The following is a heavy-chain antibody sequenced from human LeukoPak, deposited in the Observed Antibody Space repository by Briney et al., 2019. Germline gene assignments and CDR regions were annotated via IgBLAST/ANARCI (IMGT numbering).Heavy chain of an antibody. Sequence: PGGSLRLSCAASGFTFSSYDMHWVRQAPGKGLEWVSAIGTAGDTYYPGSVKGRFTISRENAKNSLYLQMNSLRAGDTAVYYCARTGPDYDSSGSNAFDIWGQGTMVTVSS. J-gene: IGHJ3*02. CDR2: IGTAGDT. CDR1: GFTFSSYD. V-gene: IGHV3-13*01. CDR3: ARTGPDYDSSGSNAFDI. D-gene: IGHD3-22*01.